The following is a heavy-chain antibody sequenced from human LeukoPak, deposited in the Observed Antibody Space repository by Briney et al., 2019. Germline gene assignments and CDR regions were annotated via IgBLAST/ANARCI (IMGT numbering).Heavy chain of an antibody. Sequence: PGGSLRLSCKASGFTFSSYGMHWVRQAPGKGLQWVAFTRYDGSNKDYADFVNGRFTMSRDNSEDMLYLEMNSLNPEETAVYYCVKDDGTYYFDSWGRGTLVTVST. V-gene: IGHV3-30*02. CDR3: VKDDGTYYFDS. CDR2: TRYDGSNK. CDR1: GFTFSSYG. J-gene: IGHJ4*02. D-gene: IGHD2-21*01.